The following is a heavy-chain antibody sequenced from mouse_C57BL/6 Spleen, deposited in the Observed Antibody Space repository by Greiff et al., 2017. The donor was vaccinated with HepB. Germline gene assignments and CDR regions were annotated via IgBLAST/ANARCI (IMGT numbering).Heavy chain of an antibody. J-gene: IGHJ1*03. CDR1: GYTFTSYW. V-gene: IGHV1-7*01. Sequence: QVQLKESGAELAKPGASVKLSCKASGYTFTSYWMHWVKQRPGQGLEWIGYINPSSGYTKYNQKFKDKATLTADKSSSTAYMQLSSLTYEDSAVYYCARGEVWDGYYNWYFDVWGTGTTVTVSS. D-gene: IGHD2-3*01. CDR2: INPSSGYT. CDR3: ARGEVWDGYYNWYFDV.